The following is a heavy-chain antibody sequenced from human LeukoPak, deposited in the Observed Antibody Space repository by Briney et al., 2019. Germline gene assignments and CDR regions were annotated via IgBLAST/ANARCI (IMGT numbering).Heavy chain of an antibody. CDR2: ISYDGSNK. CDR3: ATGDGYNFFDY. D-gene: IGHD5-24*01. Sequence: GGSLRLSCAASGFTFSSYAMHWVRQAPGKGLEWVAVISYDGSNKYYADSVKGRFTISRDNSENTLYLQMNSLRAEDTAVYYCATGDGYNFFDYWGQGTLVTVSS. J-gene: IGHJ4*02. CDR1: GFTFSSYA. V-gene: IGHV3-30*04.